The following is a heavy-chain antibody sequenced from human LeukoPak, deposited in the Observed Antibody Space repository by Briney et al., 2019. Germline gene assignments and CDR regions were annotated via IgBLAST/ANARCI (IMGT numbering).Heavy chain of an antibody. V-gene: IGHV1-18*01. CDR3: ARDGSDIVVVVAAPFHYYYGMDV. D-gene: IGHD2-15*01. J-gene: IGHJ6*02. Sequence: GASVKVSCMASGYTFTSYGISWVRQAPGQGLEWMGWISAYNGNTNYAQKLQGRVTMTTDTSTSTAYMELRSLRSDDTAVYYCARDGSDIVVVVAAPFHYYYGMDVWGQGTTVTVSS. CDR1: GYTFTSYG. CDR2: ISAYNGNT.